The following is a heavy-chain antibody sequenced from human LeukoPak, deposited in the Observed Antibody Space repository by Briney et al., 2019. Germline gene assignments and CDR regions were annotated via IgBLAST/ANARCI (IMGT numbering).Heavy chain of an antibody. CDR2: TYYRSKWYD. V-gene: IGHV6-1*01. CDR3: ARRGSSSGAMDV. D-gene: IGHD6-6*01. Sequence: SPTLSLTFAISGDSVSINSATWNWIRQSPSRGLEWLGRTYYRSKWYDEYAESLKSRTTINPDPSKNQFSLQLNSVTPEDTAVYYCARRGSSSGAMDVWGQGTTVTVSS. CDR1: GDSVSINSAT. J-gene: IGHJ6*02.